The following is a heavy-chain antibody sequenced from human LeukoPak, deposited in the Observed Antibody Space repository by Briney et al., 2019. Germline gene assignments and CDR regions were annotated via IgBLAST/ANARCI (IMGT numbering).Heavy chain of an antibody. V-gene: IGHV1-8*02. D-gene: IGHD4-11*01. J-gene: IGHJ6*03. Sequence: ASVKVSFTASGYNFASHDITGVRQATGQGLEWMGWMNPNSGDTGYAQKFQGRVTMTRDTSISTAYMELSSLRSEDTAVYYCARGPPHSNYPDPYYCHMDFWAQGSTVTVS. CDR2: MNPNSGDT. CDR1: GYNFASHD. CDR3: ARGPPHSNYPDPYYCHMDF.